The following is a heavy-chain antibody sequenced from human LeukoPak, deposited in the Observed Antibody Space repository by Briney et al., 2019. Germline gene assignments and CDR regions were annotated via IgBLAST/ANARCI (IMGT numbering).Heavy chain of an antibody. Sequence: ASVKVSCKASGYTFTGYYMHWVRQAPGQGLEWMGWINPNSGNTNYAQKLQGRVTMTTDTSTSTAYMELRSLRSDDTAVYYCARSGGPDNPWGQGTLVTVSS. CDR3: ARSGGPDNP. D-gene: IGHD3-10*01. CDR2: INPNSGNT. CDR1: GYTFTGYY. J-gene: IGHJ5*02. V-gene: IGHV1-18*04.